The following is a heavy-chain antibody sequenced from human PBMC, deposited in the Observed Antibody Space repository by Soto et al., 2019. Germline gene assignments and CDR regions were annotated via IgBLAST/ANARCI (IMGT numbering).Heavy chain of an antibody. D-gene: IGHD3-3*01. Sequence: PGGSLRLSCAASGFTFSSYWMSWVRQAPGKGLEWVANIKQDGSEKYYVDSVKGRFTISRDNAKNSLYLQMNSLRAEDTAVYYCARESRFLEWLFTFDYWGQGTLVTVSS. V-gene: IGHV3-7*01. CDR2: IKQDGSEK. CDR1: GFTFSSYW. CDR3: ARESRFLEWLFTFDY. J-gene: IGHJ4*02.